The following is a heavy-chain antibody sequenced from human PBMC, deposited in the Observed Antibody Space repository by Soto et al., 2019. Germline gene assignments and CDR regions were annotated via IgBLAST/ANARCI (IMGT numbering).Heavy chain of an antibody. CDR3: AREYYFDSSGYFEGYYYYYGMDV. CDR2: IWYDGSNK. V-gene: IGHV3-33*01. Sequence: GGSLRLSCAASGFTFSSYGMHWVRQAPGKGLEWVAVIWYDGSNKYYADSVKGRFTISRDNSKNTLYLQMNSLRAEDTAVYYCAREYYFDSSGYFEGYYYYYGMDVWGQGTTVTVPS. CDR1: GFTFSSYG. D-gene: IGHD3-22*01. J-gene: IGHJ6*02.